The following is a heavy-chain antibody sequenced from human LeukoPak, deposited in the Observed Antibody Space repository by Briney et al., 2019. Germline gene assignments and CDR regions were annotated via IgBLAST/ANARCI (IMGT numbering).Heavy chain of an antibody. Sequence: GGSLRLSCAASGFTFSSYSMNWVRQAPGKGLEWVSSISSSSYIYYADSAKGRFTISRDNAKNSLYLQMNSLRAEDTAVYYCARDQLGSYYGANFDYWGQGTLVTVSS. V-gene: IGHV3-21*01. CDR1: GFTFSSYS. CDR2: ISSSSYI. D-gene: IGHD3-10*01. CDR3: ARDQLGSYYGANFDY. J-gene: IGHJ4*02.